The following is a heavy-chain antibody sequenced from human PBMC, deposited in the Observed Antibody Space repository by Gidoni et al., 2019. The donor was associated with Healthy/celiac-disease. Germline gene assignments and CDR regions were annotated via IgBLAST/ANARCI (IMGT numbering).Heavy chain of an antibody. D-gene: IGHD2-2*01. Sequence: EVQLVESGGGLVQPGGSLRLSCAASGFTFRSSWMHWVRQAPGTGLGWVSRINSDGSSTSYADSVKGRFTISRDNAKNTLYLQMNSLRAEDTAVYYCARDLLKYCSSTSCYAAPYYYYYYGMDVWGQGTTVTVSS. J-gene: IGHJ6*02. CDR3: ARDLLKYCSSTSCYAAPYYYYYYGMDV. CDR1: GFTFRSSW. V-gene: IGHV3-74*01. CDR2: INSDGSST.